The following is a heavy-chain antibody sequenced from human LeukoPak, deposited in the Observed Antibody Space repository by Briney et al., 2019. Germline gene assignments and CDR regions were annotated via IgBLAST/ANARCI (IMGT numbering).Heavy chain of an antibody. D-gene: IGHD2-15*01. J-gene: IGHJ5*02. V-gene: IGHV4-61*02. CDR3: ARVWDGYCSGGSCSDSNWFDP. CDR1: GGSISSGSYY. CDR2: IYTSGST. Sequence: SETLSLTCTVSGGSISSGSYYWSWIRRPAGKGLEWIGRIYTSGSTNYNPSLKSRVTISVDTSKNQFSLKLSSVTAADTAVYYCARVWDGYCSGGSCSDSNWFDPWGQGTLVTVSS.